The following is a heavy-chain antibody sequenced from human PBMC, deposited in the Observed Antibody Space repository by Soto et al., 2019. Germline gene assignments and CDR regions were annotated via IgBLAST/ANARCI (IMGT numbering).Heavy chain of an antibody. CDR3: AKEYSSGWKYYFDY. CDR1: GFTFSSYG. Sequence: GGSLRLSCAASGFTFSSYGMHWVRQAPGKGLEWVAVISYDGSNKYYADSVKGRFTISRDNSKNTLYLQMNSLRAEDTAVYYCAKEYSSGWKYYFDYWGQGTLVTVSS. D-gene: IGHD6-19*01. V-gene: IGHV3-30*18. J-gene: IGHJ4*02. CDR2: ISYDGSNK.